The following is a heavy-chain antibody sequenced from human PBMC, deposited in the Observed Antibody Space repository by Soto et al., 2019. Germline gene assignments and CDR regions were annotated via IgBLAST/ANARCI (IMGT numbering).Heavy chain of an antibody. Sequence: GGSLRLSCAASGFTFSSYAMSWVRQAPGKGLEWVSAISGSGGSTYYADSVKGRFTISRDNSKNTLYLQMNSLRAEDTAVYYCAKEQRWWDSSGFKFGYWGQGTLVTVSS. V-gene: IGHV3-23*01. CDR1: GFTFSSYA. CDR2: ISGSGGST. J-gene: IGHJ4*02. CDR3: AKEQRWWDSSGFKFGY. D-gene: IGHD3-22*01.